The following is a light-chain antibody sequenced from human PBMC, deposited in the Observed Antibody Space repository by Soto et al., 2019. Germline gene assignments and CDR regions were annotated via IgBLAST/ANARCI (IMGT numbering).Light chain of an antibody. J-gene: IGKJ1*01. CDR2: AAS. V-gene: IGKV1-39*01. CDR3: QQSYSSPPT. CDR1: QSISNH. Sequence: QMSQPPASLSASVEGIVIGTCRASQSISNHLNWYQQKPGKAPKLLIFAASSLQSGVPSRFSGSRPGPDFTLTLSSLQPEDFATYYCQQSYSSPPTFGQGTLV.